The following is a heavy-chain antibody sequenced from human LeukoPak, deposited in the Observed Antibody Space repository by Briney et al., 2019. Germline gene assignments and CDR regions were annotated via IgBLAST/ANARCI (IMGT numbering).Heavy chain of an antibody. CDR3: ARGDVAAAGTLTYYYYMDV. CDR1: GYTFTGYY. Sequence: ASVKVSCKASGYTFTGYYMHWVRQAPGQGLEWMGWMNPNSGNTGYAQKFQGRVTITRNTSISTAYMELSSLRSEDTAVYYCARGDVAAAGTLTYYYYMDVWGKGTTVTVSS. V-gene: IGHV1-8*03. CDR2: MNPNSGNT. D-gene: IGHD6-13*01. J-gene: IGHJ6*03.